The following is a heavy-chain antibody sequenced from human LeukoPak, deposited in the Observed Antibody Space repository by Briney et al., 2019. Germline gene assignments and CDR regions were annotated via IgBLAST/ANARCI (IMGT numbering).Heavy chain of an antibody. CDR3: AREGLRPDY. D-gene: IGHD5-12*01. J-gene: IGHJ4*02. CDR2: ISSSSTTI. Sequence: GGSLRLSCAASAFTFSVHAMNWVRQAPGKGLEWISYISSSSTTIYYADSVKGRFTISRDNAKNSLYLQMNSLRAEDTAVYYCAREGLRPDYWGQGTLVTVSS. CDR1: AFTFSVHA. V-gene: IGHV3-48*04.